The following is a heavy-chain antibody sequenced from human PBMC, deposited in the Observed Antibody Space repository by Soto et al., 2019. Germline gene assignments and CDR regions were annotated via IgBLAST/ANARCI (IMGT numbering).Heavy chain of an antibody. CDR2: IYPGDSDT. CDR1: GYSFTSYW. D-gene: IGHD3-22*01. J-gene: IGHJ3*02. CDR3: ARSSDNIGYYRFAFDI. Sequence: PGESLKISCKGSGYSFTSYWIGWVRQMPGKGLEWMGSIYPGDSDTRYSPSFQGQVTISADKSISTAYLQWSSLKASDIAIYYCARSSDNIGYYRFAFDIWGQGTVVTV. V-gene: IGHV5-51*01.